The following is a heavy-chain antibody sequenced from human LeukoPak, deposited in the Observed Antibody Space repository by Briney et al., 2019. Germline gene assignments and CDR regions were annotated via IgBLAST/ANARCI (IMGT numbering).Heavy chain of an antibody. D-gene: IGHD2-21*02. CDR3: ARHWVPPTAGYFDY. V-gene: IGHV4-4*02. J-gene: IGHJ4*02. CDR2: IYHSGST. Sequence: PSETLSLTCAVSGGSISSSNWWSWVRQPPGKGLECIGEIYHSGSTNYNPSLKSRVTISVDKSKNQFSLKLSSVTAADTAVYYCARHWVPPTAGYFDYWGQGTLVTVSS. CDR1: GGSISSSNW.